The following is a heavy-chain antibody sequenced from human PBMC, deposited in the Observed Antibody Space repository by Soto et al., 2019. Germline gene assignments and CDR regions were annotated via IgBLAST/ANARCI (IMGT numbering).Heavy chain of an antibody. V-gene: IGHV3-30*18. CDR1: GFTFSSYG. CDR2: ISYDGSNK. Sequence: GGSLRLSCAASGFTFSSYGMHWVRQAPGKGLEWVAVISYDGSNKYYADSVKGRFTISRDNSKNTLYLQMNSLRAEDTAVYYCAKDSYYYDSSASDAFDIWGQGTMVTVSS. D-gene: IGHD3-22*01. J-gene: IGHJ3*02. CDR3: AKDSYYYDSSASDAFDI.